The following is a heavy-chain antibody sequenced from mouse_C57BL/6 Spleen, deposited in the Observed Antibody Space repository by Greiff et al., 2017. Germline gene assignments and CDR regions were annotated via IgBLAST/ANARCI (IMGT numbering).Heavy chain of an antibody. Sequence: VQLQQSGPELVKPGASVKMSCKASGYTFTDYNMHWVKQSHGKSLEWIGYINPNNGGTSYNQKFKGKATLTVNKSSSTAYMELRSLTSEDSAVYYCARSGDGYYDWFAYWGQGTLVTVSA. J-gene: IGHJ3*01. CDR3: ARSGDGYYDWFAY. D-gene: IGHD2-3*01. V-gene: IGHV1-22*01. CDR2: INPNNGGT. CDR1: GYTFTDYN.